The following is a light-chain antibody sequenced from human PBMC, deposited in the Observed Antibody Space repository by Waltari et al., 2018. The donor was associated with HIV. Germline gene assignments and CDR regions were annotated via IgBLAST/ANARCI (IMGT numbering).Light chain of an antibody. CDR3: SAWDYSLKGGA. CDR1: TSNIGGNT. J-gene: IGLJ1*01. CDR2: SNN. V-gene: IGLV1-44*01. Sequence: QSVLAQPPSASGTAGQRVTISCSGITSNIGGNTVSWYQQLPGTAPKLLIFSNNHRPSGVPRRFSGSTAGTSASLVISGLQSEDEADYYCSAWDYSLKGGAFRPGTKVTVL.